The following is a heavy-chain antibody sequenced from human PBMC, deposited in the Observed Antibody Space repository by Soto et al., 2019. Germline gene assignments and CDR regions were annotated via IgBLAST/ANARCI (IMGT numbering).Heavy chain of an antibody. D-gene: IGHD2-8*01. CDR1: GGSISSGDYY. V-gene: IGHV4-30-4*01. J-gene: IGHJ4*02. CDR2: IYYSGST. CDR3: ASILYKTLDVDY. Sequence: SETLSLTCTVSGGSISSGDYYWSWIRQPPGKGLEWIGYIYYSGSTYYNPSLKSRVTISVDTSKNQFSLKLSSVTAADTALYYCASILYKTLDVDYWGPGTLVTVYS.